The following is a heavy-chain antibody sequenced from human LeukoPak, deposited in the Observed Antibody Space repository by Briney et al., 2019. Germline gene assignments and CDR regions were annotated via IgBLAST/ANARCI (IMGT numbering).Heavy chain of an antibody. CDR1: GGSISSGGYS. J-gene: IGHJ5*02. V-gene: IGHV3-23*01. CDR3: ARGSSNVAARNNWFDP. CDR2: ISGSGGST. D-gene: IGHD6-6*01. Sequence: ETLSLTCAVSGGSISSGGYSWSWVRQAPGKGLEWVSAISGSGGSTYYADSVKGRFTISRDNSKSTLYLQLNSLRAEDTAVYYCARGSSNVAARNNWFDPWGQGTLVTVSS.